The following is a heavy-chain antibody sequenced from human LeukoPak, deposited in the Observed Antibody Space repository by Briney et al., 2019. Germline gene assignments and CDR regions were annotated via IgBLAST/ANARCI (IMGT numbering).Heavy chain of an antibody. D-gene: IGHD5-12*01. CDR1: GITFSSYG. Sequence: GGSLRLSCAASGITFSSYGMHWVRQAPGKGLEWVAVISYDGSNKYYADSVKGRFTISRDNSKNTLYLQMNSLRAEDTAVYYCAKDRVPRHSGYEVDYWGQGTLVTVSS. CDR2: ISYDGSNK. J-gene: IGHJ4*02. CDR3: AKDRVPRHSGYEVDY. V-gene: IGHV3-30*18.